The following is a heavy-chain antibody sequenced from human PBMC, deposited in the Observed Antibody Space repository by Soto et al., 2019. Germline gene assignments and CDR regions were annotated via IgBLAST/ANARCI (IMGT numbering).Heavy chain of an antibody. CDR2: ISSSSSTI. D-gene: IGHD5-18*01. Sequence: PGGSLRLSCATSGFIFSSFSMNWVRQAPGKGLEWVAYISSSSSTIYYADSVKGRFTISRDNAKNSLYLQMNSLRAEDTAVYYCTRDGYFSRFQYWGQGTLVTVSS. J-gene: IGHJ1*01. V-gene: IGHV3-48*01. CDR3: TRDGYFSRFQY. CDR1: GFIFSSFS.